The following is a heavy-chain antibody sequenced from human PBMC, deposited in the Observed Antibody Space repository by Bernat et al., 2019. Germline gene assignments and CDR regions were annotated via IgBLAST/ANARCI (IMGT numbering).Heavy chain of an antibody. Sequence: EVQLVESGGGLVQPGRSLRLSCTASGFTFGDYAMSWVRQAPGKGLEWVGFIRSKAYGGTTEYAASVKGRFTISRDDSKSIAYLQMNSLKTEDTAVYYGTRKWVQWLVASVVSYFDYWGQGTLVTVSS. CDR1: GFTFGDYA. CDR3: TRKWVQWLVASVVSYFDY. D-gene: IGHD6-19*01. CDR2: IRSKAYGGTT. J-gene: IGHJ4*02. V-gene: IGHV3-49*04.